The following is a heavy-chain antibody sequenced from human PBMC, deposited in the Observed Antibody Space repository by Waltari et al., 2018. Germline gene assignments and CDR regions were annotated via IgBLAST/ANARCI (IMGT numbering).Heavy chain of an antibody. CDR2: IYSGGGA. CDR3: VKETAYGYYFDN. J-gene: IGHJ4*02. CDR1: GFTFNNYA. Sequence: EVQLLESGGGLIPPGGSLTLSCAASGFTFNNYAMNWIRQAPGKGLEWVLVIYSGGGAYYADSVKGRFTISRDNSKNTLYLQMSSLRLEDTAVYYCVKETAYGYYFDNWGQGTLVSVSS. D-gene: IGHD3-10*01. V-gene: IGHV3-23*03.